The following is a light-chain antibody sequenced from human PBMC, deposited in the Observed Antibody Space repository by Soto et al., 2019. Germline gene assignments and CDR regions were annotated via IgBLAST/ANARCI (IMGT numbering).Light chain of an antibody. Sequence: DIQMTQSPSSLSASVGDRVIITCKASQDISNSLNWYYQRPGKAPPLLLSDASNLESGVPSRVRGSGSGTHFTLSFCRLQTEDIATYHCQQYNSLQLTFGGGTKVDIK. CDR3: QQYNSLQLT. V-gene: IGKV1-33*01. CDR1: QDISNS. CDR2: DAS. J-gene: IGKJ4*01.